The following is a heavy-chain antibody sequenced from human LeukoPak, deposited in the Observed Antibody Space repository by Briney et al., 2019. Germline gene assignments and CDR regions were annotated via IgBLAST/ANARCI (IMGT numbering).Heavy chain of an antibody. Sequence: SETLSLTCTVSGGSINTYYWSWIRQPPGKGLEWIGYIYYSGSTNYNPSLKSRVTISVDTSKNQFSLKLSSVTAADTAVYYCARSALGRDAFDIWGQGTMVTVSS. CDR1: GGSINTYY. D-gene: IGHD1-26*01. CDR2: IYYSGST. CDR3: ARSALGRDAFDI. J-gene: IGHJ3*02. V-gene: IGHV4-59*01.